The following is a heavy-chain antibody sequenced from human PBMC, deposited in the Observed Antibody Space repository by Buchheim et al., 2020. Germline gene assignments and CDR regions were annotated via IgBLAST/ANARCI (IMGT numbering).Heavy chain of an antibody. CDR1: GYTFTSYY. Sequence: QVQLVQSGAEVKKPGASVKVSCKASGYTFTSYYMHWVRQAPGQGLEWMGIINPSGGSTSYAQTFQGRVTMTRDTATSTVYMELSSLRSEDTAVYYCARGGLLDCSGGSCYPIDPWGQGTL. J-gene: IGHJ5*02. CDR3: ARGGLLDCSGGSCYPIDP. D-gene: IGHD2-15*01. V-gene: IGHV1-46*03. CDR2: INPSGGST.